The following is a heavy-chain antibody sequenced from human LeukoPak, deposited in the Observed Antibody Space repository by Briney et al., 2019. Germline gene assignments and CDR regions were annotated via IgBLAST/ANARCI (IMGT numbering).Heavy chain of an antibody. D-gene: IGHD4-17*01. CDR2: ISGSGGST. CDR3: AKKSLGDYFDY. Sequence: GGSLRLSCVASAFTFNNYWMHWVRQAPGKGLEWVSAISGSGGSTYYADSVKGRFTISRDNSKNTLYLQMNSLRAEDTAVYYCAKKSLGDYFDYWGQGTLVTVSS. J-gene: IGHJ4*02. V-gene: IGHV3-23*01. CDR1: AFTFNNYW.